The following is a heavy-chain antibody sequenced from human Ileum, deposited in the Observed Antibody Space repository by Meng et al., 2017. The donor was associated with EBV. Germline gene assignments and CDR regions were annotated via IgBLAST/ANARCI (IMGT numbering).Heavy chain of an antibody. CDR3: ARNVPGTSAYYD. Sequence: CXXPGYXXXRTXWGGWIRQPXGKGLEWIGYXYYSGSTSYNPSLKSRVTMSVDTSKNQFSLNLNSVTAVDTAVYYCARNVPGTSAYYDWGQGTLXTVSS. CDR1: GYXXXRTXW. CDR2: XYYSGST. V-gene: IGHV4-28*01. J-gene: IGHJ4*02. D-gene: IGHD3-22*01.